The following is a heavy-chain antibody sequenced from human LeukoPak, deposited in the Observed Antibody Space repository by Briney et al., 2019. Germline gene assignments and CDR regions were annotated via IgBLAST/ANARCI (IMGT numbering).Heavy chain of an antibody. Sequence: PGRSLRLSCAASGFTFSSYAMHWVRQAPGKGLEWVAVISYDGSKKYYADSVKGRFTISRDNSKNTLYLQMNSLRPEDTAVYYCAREGYDSSGVGGFDYWGQGILVTVSS. CDR2: ISYDGSKK. CDR3: AREGYDSSGVGGFDY. V-gene: IGHV3-30-3*01. J-gene: IGHJ4*02. CDR1: GFTFSSYA. D-gene: IGHD3-22*01.